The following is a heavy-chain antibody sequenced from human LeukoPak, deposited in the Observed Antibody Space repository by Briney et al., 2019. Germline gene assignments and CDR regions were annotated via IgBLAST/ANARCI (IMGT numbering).Heavy chain of an antibody. V-gene: IGHV1-69*04. D-gene: IGHD3-3*01. J-gene: IGHJ3*02. CDR1: GGTFSSYT. CDR3: ARDNTYYDFWSGYFDAFDI. Sequence: SVKVSCKASGGTFSSYTISWVRQAPGQGLEWMGRTIPILGIANYAQKFQGRVTITADKSTSTAYMELSSLRSEDTAVYYCARDNTYYDFWSGYFDAFDIWGQGTMVTVSS. CDR2: TIPILGIA.